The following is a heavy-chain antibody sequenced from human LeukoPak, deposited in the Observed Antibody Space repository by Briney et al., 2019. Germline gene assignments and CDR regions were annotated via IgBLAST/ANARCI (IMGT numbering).Heavy chain of an antibody. CDR3: ARDSKTYYDFWSGPGGYFDL. V-gene: IGHV3-74*01. CDR1: GFTFSSYW. D-gene: IGHD3-3*01. Sequence: GSLRLSCAASGFTFSSYWMHWVRQAPGKGLVWVSRINSDGGSTSYADSVKGRFAISRDNAKNTLYLQMNSLRAEDTAVYYCARDSKTYYDFWSGPGGYFDLWGRGTLVTVSS. CDR2: INSDGGST. J-gene: IGHJ2*01.